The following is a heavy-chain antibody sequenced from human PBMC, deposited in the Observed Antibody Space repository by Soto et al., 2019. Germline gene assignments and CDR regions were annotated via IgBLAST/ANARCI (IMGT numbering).Heavy chain of an antibody. J-gene: IGHJ4*02. CDR1: GYTFSSYS. CDR3: ARDNGYYDS. Sequence: ASVKVSCKTSGYTFSSYSINGVRQAPGQGLEWMAWISTNSGNTHYAERLQGRVTVTLDKTASTAFMEMWGLTSDDTAVYFCARDNGYYDSWGQGTLVTVSS. V-gene: IGHV1-18*01. D-gene: IGHD2-8*01. CDR2: ISTNSGNT.